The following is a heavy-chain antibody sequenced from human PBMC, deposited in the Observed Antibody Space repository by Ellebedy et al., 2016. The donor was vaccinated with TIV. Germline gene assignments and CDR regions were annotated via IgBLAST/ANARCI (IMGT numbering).Heavy chain of an antibody. V-gene: IGHV4-34*01. Sequence: SETLSLXXAVYGGSFSRYYWSWIRQPPGKGLEWIGEINHSGSTNYNPSLKSRVTISVDTSKNQFSLKLSSVTAADTAVYYCARWPPRYWGQGTLVTVSS. CDR2: INHSGST. CDR3: ARWPPRY. CDR1: GGSFSRYY. J-gene: IGHJ4*02.